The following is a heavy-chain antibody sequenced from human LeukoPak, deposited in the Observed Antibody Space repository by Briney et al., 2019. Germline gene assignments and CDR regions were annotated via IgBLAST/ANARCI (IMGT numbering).Heavy chain of an antibody. CDR1: GYSFTSYY. V-gene: IGHV1-46*01. CDR3: ARGQGVRGYHFDKDY. J-gene: IGHJ4*02. Sequence: ASVKVSCKASGYSFTSYYMHWVRQAPGHGLEWMGIINPSDGGTNYAQKFQGRVTLTRDTSTSTVYMELSSLGSEDTAVYYCARGQGVRGYHFDKDYWGQGTLVTVSS. CDR2: INPSDGGT. D-gene: IGHD3-9*01.